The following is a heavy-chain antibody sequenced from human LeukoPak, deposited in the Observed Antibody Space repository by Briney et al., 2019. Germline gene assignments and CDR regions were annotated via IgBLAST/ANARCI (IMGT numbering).Heavy chain of an antibody. CDR1: GGSISSYY. D-gene: IGHD3-3*01. Sequence: SETLSLTCTVSGGSISSYYWSWIRQLPGKGLEWIGYISDSGSSNYNPSLKSRVTISVDTSKNQLSLKLTSVNAADTAVYYCARVTEWYDLDYWGQGTLVTVSS. J-gene: IGHJ4*02. CDR2: ISDSGSS. V-gene: IGHV4-59*01. CDR3: ARVTEWYDLDY.